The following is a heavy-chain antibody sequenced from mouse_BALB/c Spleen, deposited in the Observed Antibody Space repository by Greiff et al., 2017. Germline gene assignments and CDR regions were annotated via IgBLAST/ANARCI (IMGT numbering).Heavy chain of an antibody. J-gene: IGHJ3*01. CDR3: ARWYYGSSSWFAY. CDR2: INPGSGGT. V-gene: IGHV1-54*01. Sequence: QVQLKESGAELVRPGTSVKVSCKASGYAFTNYLIVWVKQRPGQGLEWIGVINPGSGGTNYNEKFKGKATLTADKSSSTAYMQLSSLTSDDSAVYFCARWYYGSSSWFAYWGQGTLVTVSA. CDR1: GYAFTNYL. D-gene: IGHD1-1*01.